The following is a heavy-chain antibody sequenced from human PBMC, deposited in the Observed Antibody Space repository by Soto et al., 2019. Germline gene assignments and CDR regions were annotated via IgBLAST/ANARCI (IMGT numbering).Heavy chain of an antibody. D-gene: IGHD3-10*01. Sequence: PGGSLRLSCAVSGLTFSSYGMHWVRQAPGKGLEWVSAIWYDGSNKYYADSVKGRFTISRDNSKNMVYLQMNSLRAEDTAVYYCARVSEYYYGSGSYITNAFDIWGQGTMVTVSS. CDR1: GLTFSSYG. CDR3: ARVSEYYYGSGSYITNAFDI. CDR2: IWYDGSNK. J-gene: IGHJ3*02. V-gene: IGHV3-33*08.